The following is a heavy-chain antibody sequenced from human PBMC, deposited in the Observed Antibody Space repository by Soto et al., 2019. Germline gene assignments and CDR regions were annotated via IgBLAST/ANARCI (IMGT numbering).Heavy chain of an antibody. CDR1: GFTFSSYS. J-gene: IGHJ6*03. CDR3: AREDYDFWSGYKTYYYYYYMDV. D-gene: IGHD3-3*01. CDR2: ISSSSSTI. Sequence: EVQLVESGGGLVQPGGSLRLSCAASGFTFSSYSMNWVRQAPGKGLEWVSYISSSSSTIYYADSVKGRFTISRDNAKNSLYLQMNSLRAEDTAVYYCAREDYDFWSGYKTYYYYYYMDVWGKGTTVTVSS. V-gene: IGHV3-48*01.